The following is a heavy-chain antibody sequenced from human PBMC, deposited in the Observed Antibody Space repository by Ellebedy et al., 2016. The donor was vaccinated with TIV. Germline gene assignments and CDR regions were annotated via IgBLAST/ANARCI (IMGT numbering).Heavy chain of an antibody. V-gene: IGHV1-46*01. CDR2: INPTSGSS. Sequence: ASVKVSCKASGYTFTNYFLYWVRQAPGQGLEWMGIINPTSGSSNYAQKFQSRVTMTRDTSTSTVYMVLSSLRSEDTAVYYCARGDNYYYDSSGYYYNYWGQGTLVTVSS. D-gene: IGHD3-22*01. J-gene: IGHJ4*02. CDR1: GYTFTNYF. CDR3: ARGDNYYYDSSGYYYNY.